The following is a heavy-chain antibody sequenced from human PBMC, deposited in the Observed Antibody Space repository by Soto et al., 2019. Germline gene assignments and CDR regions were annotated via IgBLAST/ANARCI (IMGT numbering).Heavy chain of an antibody. Sequence: PSETLSLTCAVYGGSFSGYYWSWIRQPPGKGLEWIGEINHSGSTNYNPSLKSRVTISVDTSKNQFSLKLSSVTAADTAVYYCAVGGYHSLTGLADYYYGMDVWGQWTTVTVYS. CDR1: GGSFSGYY. CDR3: AVGGYHSLTGLADYYYGMDV. V-gene: IGHV4-34*01. J-gene: IGHJ6*02. CDR2: INHSGST. D-gene: IGHD3-9*01.